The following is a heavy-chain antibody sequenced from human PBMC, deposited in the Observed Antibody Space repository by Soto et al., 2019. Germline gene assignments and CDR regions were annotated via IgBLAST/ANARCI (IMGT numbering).Heavy chain of an antibody. CDR2: MFFRGNT. V-gene: IGHV4-39*01. J-gene: IGHJ4*02. CDR3: VRHVRGFSGPGSYDFFDH. D-gene: IGHD3-10*01. Sequence: ASETLSLTCTVSGDSISGDSYFWGWIRQPPGKGLEWIGNMFFRGNTYYNPSLKSRVSVVVDTSKNQFSLRLSSMTAADTAVYYCVRHVRGFSGPGSYDFFDHWGQGIQVTVSS. CDR1: GDSISGDSYF.